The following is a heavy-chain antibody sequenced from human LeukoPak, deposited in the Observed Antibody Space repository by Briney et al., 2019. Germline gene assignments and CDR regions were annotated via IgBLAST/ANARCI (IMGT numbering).Heavy chain of an antibody. CDR2: ISWNSGSI. D-gene: IGHD5-12*01. CDR1: GFTFDDYA. J-gene: IGHJ6*03. V-gene: IGHV3-9*03. Sequence: GGSLRLSCAASGFTFDDYAMHWLRQAPGKGLEWVSGISWNSGSIGYAASVKGRFTISRDNAKNSLYLQMNSLRAEDMALYYCAKGIGRYSGYDWGGYYMDVWGKGTTVTVSS. CDR3: AKGIGRYSGYDWGGYYMDV.